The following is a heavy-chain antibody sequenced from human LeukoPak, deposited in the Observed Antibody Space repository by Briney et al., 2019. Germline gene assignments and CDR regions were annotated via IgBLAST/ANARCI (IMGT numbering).Heavy chain of an antibody. D-gene: IGHD1-26*01. V-gene: IGHV1-69*04. CDR3: ARAEVGFFDS. J-gene: IGHJ4*02. CDR1: GGTFSNYA. CDR2: IVPLLATT. Sequence: ASVKVSCKASGGTFSNYATSWVRQAPGQGLEWMGRIVPLLATTNYAQRFLGRVTITADKSTRTVYMEMSSLRSEDTAVYYCARAEVGFFDSWGQGTLVTVSS.